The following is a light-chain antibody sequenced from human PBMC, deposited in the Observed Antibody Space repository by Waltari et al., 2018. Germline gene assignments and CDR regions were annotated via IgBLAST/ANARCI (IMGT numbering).Light chain of an antibody. V-gene: IGKV3-11*01. J-gene: IGKJ1*01. CDR3: QQRSNLWT. CDR2: DAS. CDR1: QSVSSY. Sequence: EIVLTQSPATLSLSPGERATLPCRASQSVSSYLAWYQQKPGQAPRLLIYDASNRATGIPAKFSGSGSGTDFTPTISSLEPEDFAVYYCQQRSNLWTFGQGTKVEIK.